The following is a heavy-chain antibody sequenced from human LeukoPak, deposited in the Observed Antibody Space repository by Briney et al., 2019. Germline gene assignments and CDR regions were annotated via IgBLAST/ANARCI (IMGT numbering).Heavy chain of an antibody. CDR2: IWYDGSNK. CDR3: ARGMTTVVTPVY. CDR1: GFTFSSYG. J-gene: IGHJ4*02. V-gene: IGHV3-33*01. D-gene: IGHD4-23*01. Sequence: PGRSLRLSCAASGFTFSSYGMHWVRQAPGKRLEWVAVIWYDGSNKYYADSVKGRFTISRDNSKNTLYLQMNSLRAEDTAVYYCARGMTTVVTPVYWGQGTLVTVSS.